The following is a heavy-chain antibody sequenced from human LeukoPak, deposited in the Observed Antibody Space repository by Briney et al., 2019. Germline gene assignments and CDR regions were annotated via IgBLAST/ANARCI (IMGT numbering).Heavy chain of an antibody. V-gene: IGHV4-39*07. Sequence: SETLSLTCTVSGGSISSSSYYWGWIRQPPGKGLEWIGSIYYSGSTYYNPSLKSRVTISVDTSKNQFSLKLSSVTAADTAVYYCARDLEAAGRGGDYWGQGTLVTVSS. CDR1: GGSISSSSYY. J-gene: IGHJ4*02. CDR2: IYYSGST. D-gene: IGHD6-13*01. CDR3: ARDLEAAGRGGDY.